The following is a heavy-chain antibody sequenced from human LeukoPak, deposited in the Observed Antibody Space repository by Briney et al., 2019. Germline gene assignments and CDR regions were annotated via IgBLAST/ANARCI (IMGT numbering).Heavy chain of an antibody. CDR2: IKQDGSEK. CDR3: ARDPYASGWYPLYYYYSIDV. J-gene: IGHJ6*02. Sequence: GGSLRLCCAASGFTFSSYAMHWVRQAPGKGLEWVANIKQDGSEKYYVDSVKGRFNISRDNAKNSLYLQMNSLRAEDTAVYYCARDPYASGWYPLYYYYSIDVWGQGTTVTVSS. D-gene: IGHD6-19*01. V-gene: IGHV3-7*01. CDR1: GFTFSSYA.